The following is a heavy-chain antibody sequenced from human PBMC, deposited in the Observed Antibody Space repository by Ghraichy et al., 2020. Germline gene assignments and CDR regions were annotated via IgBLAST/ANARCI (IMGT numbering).Heavy chain of an antibody. D-gene: IGHD7-27*01. CDR3: VRDYDWGFDY. J-gene: IGHJ4*02. Sequence: GGSLRLSCVASGFTLSTYNMNWVRQAPGEGLEWISYISTTNTIYYADSVRGRFTISRDNAKNSLYLQMNSLRDEDTAVYHCVRDYDWGFDYWGQGILVTVSS. V-gene: IGHV3-48*02. CDR1: GFTLSTYN. CDR2: ISTTNTI.